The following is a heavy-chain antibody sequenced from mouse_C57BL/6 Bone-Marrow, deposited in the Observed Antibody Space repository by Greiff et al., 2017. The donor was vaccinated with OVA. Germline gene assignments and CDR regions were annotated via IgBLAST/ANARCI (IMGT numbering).Heavy chain of an antibody. J-gene: IGHJ4*01. CDR2: IDPSDSYT. CDR1: GYTFTSYW. Sequence: VQLQQPGAELVRPGTSVKLSCKASGYTFTSYWMHWVKQRPGQGLEWIGVIDPSDSYTNYNQKFKGKATLTVDTSSSTAYMQLSSLTSEDSAVYYCAREGVWLRFYAMDYWGQGTSVTVSS. V-gene: IGHV1-59*01. D-gene: IGHD2-2*01. CDR3: AREGVWLRFYAMDY.